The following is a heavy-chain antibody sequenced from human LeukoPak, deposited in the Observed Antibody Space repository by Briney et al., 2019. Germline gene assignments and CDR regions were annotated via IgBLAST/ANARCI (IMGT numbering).Heavy chain of an antibody. J-gene: IGHJ4*02. Sequence: SETLSLTCTVSGGSISSYYWSWIRQPAGKGLEWIGRIYTSGSTYYNPSLKSRVTISVDTSKNQFSLKLSSVTAADTAVYYCARQFGPPGFWSGYAPLDYWGQGTLVTVSS. D-gene: IGHD3-3*01. CDR2: IYTSGST. CDR1: GGSISSYY. V-gene: IGHV4-4*07. CDR3: ARQFGPPGFWSGYAPLDY.